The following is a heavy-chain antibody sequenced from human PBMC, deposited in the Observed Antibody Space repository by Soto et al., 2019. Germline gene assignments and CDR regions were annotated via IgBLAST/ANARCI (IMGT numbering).Heavy chain of an antibody. Sequence: GGSLRLSCAASGFTFSSYAMSWVRQAPGKGLEWVSAISGSGGSTYYADSVKGRFTISRDNSKNTLYLQMNSLRAEDTAVYYCAKDQRAPYYDTLTGPYNWLDPCGQGTMVTV. D-gene: IGHD3-9*01. V-gene: IGHV3-23*01. CDR2: ISGSGGST. CDR3: AKDQRAPYYDTLTGPYNWLDP. J-gene: IGHJ5*02. CDR1: GFTFSSYA.